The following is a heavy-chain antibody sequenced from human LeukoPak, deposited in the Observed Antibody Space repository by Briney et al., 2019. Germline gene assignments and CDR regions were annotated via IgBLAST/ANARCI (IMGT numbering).Heavy chain of an antibody. Sequence: GGSLRLSCAASGLTVSSNYMSWVRQAPGKGLEWVSLIYSGGSTYYADSVKGRFTISRDNSKNTLYLQMNSLRAEDTAVYYCASIPYYYDSSGYYAFDYWGQGTLVTVSS. V-gene: IGHV3-53*01. D-gene: IGHD3-22*01. CDR1: GLTVSSNY. CDR3: ASIPYYYDSSGYYAFDY. CDR2: IYSGGST. J-gene: IGHJ4*02.